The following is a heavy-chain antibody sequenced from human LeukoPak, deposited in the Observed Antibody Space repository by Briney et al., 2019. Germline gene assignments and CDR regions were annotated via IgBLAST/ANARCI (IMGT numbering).Heavy chain of an antibody. CDR1: GGSISTYY. CDR3: ARVTAYSSFDP. V-gene: IGHV4-4*07. J-gene: IGHJ5*02. D-gene: IGHD6-13*01. Sequence: SETLSLTCAVSGGSISTYYWSWIRQPAGKGLEWIGRIYTSGSTNYNPSLKSRVTISVDTSKNQFSLKLSSVTAADTAVYYCARVTAYSSFDPWGQGTLVTVSS. CDR2: IYTSGST.